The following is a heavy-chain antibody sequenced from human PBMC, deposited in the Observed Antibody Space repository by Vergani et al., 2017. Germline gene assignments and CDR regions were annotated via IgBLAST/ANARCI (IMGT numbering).Heavy chain of an antibody. V-gene: IGHV3-9*01. D-gene: IGHD3-3*01. Sequence: EVQLVESGGGVVRPGGSLRLSCAASGFTFDDYAMRWVRQAPGKGLEWVSGISWNSGSTGYADSVKGRFTISRDNAKNSLYLQMNSLRAEDTALYYCAKDIAPNYDFWSGSDYWGQGTLVTVSS. CDR1: GFTFDDYA. CDR3: AKDIAPNYDFWSGSDY. J-gene: IGHJ4*02. CDR2: ISWNSGST.